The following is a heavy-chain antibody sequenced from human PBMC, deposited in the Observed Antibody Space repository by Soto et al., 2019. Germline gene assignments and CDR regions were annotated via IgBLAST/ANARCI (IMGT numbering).Heavy chain of an antibody. D-gene: IGHD6-6*01. CDR1: GFTFSNYG. J-gene: IGHJ6*02. Sequence: QVQLVESGGGVVQPGRSLRLSCVVSGFTFSNYGMHWVRQAPGKGLEWVAVISYDGSNKYYADSVNGRLTSSRDNSKNTLYLQMNSLRVEDTAVYYCAKDLVAWSNYYSYGMDVWGQGTTVTVSS. CDR2: ISYDGSNK. V-gene: IGHV3-30*18. CDR3: AKDLVAWSNYYSYGMDV.